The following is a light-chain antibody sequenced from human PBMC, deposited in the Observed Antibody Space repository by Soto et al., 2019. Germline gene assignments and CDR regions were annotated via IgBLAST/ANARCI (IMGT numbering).Light chain of an antibody. J-gene: IGKJ4*01. Sequence: DIPMTQSPSSLSAFVGDRVTITCRASQSISRYLKWHQQKPGKAPKVLISDESSLQSGVPSRFSGSGSGTDFTLTISSLQPEDSATYFCQQSYTIPLTFGGGTKVEIK. V-gene: IGKV1-39*01. CDR1: QSISRY. CDR3: QQSYTIPLT. CDR2: DES.